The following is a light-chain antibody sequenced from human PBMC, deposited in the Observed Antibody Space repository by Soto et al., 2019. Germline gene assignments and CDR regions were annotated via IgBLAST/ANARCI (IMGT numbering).Light chain of an antibody. CDR2: DAS. V-gene: IGKV3-11*01. Sequence: ETVLTQSPATLSLSPGERATLSCRASQSVSSSLAWYQQKPGQAPRLLIYDASSRATGIPARFSGSGSETDFTLTISSLEPEDFAVYYCQQRSDWPLTFGGGTKVEIK. CDR3: QQRSDWPLT. CDR1: QSVSSS. J-gene: IGKJ4*01.